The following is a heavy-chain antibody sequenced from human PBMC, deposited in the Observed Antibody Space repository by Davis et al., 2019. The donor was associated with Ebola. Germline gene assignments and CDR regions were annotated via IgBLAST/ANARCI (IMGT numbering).Heavy chain of an antibody. D-gene: IGHD2-15*01. CDR3: ARTYGVVAVAFDY. J-gene: IGHJ4*02. CDR1: GYTFTGYY. CDR2: INPNSGGT. V-gene: IGHV1-2*04. Sequence: ASVKVSCKASGYTFTGYYMHWVRQAPGQGLEWMGWINPNSGGTNYAQKFQGWVTMTRDTSISTAYMELSRLRSDDTAVYYCARTYGVVAVAFDYWGQGTLVTVSS.